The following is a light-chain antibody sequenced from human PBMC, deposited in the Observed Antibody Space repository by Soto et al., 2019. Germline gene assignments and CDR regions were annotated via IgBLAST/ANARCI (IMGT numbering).Light chain of an antibody. J-gene: IGKJ1*01. Sequence: IQMTQSPSSLSASLGDRVTITCRASENIIQYLNWYQQKPGKVPRLLVYGASRLETGVPSRFSVSGFGTEFTLTIRGLQSEDFATYYCQHSYTGPWTFGQGTKV. CDR1: ENIIQY. CDR2: GAS. CDR3: QHSYTGPWT. V-gene: IGKV1-39*01.